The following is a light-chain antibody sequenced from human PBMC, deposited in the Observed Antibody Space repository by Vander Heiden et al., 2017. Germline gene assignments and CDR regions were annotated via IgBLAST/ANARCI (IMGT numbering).Light chain of an antibody. CDR3: QQSFTTPRLT. CDR2: AAS. CDR1: PSISTY. V-gene: IGKV1-39*01. J-gene: IGKJ3*01. Sequence: DIQLTQSPSSMSASIGERVTITCRARPSISTYLNWYQQKQGKAPKLMSYAASSLQRGVPPRFSGSGSGTEFTLTISSLQPENCATYYCQQSFTTPRLTFGPGTKVNIK.